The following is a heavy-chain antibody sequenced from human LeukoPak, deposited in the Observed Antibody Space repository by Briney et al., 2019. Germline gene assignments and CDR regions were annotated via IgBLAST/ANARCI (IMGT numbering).Heavy chain of an antibody. D-gene: IGHD3-10*01. Sequence: PGGSLRLSCAASGFTFSSYGMHWVRQAPGKGLEWVAVIWYDGSNKYYADSVKGRFTISRDNSKNTLYLQMNSLRAEDTAVYYCAKVRGSGSYYKDWGQGTLVTVSS. CDR2: IWYDGSNK. J-gene: IGHJ4*02. V-gene: IGHV3-33*06. CDR3: AKVRGSGSYYKD. CDR1: GFTFSSYG.